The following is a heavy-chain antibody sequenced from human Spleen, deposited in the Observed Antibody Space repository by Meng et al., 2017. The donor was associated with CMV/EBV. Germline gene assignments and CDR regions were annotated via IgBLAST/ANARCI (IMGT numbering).Heavy chain of an antibody. CDR2: IYRGGST. V-gene: IGHV3-53*05. D-gene: IGHD2-2*01. CDR3: ARDRWDIVVVPARATSYGMDV. Sequence: GGSLRLSCAASGFTVSSNYMSWVRQAPGKGLEWVSVIYRGGSTYYADSVKGRFTISRDNSKNTLYLQMNSLRAEDTAVYYCARDRWDIVVVPARATSYGMDVWGQGTTVTVSS. CDR1: GFTVSSNY. J-gene: IGHJ6*02.